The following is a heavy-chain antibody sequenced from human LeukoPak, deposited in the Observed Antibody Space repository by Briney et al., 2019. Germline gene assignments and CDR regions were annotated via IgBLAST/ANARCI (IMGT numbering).Heavy chain of an antibody. J-gene: IGHJ4*02. CDR3: ARESLRGYCGSANCPNDY. CDR1: GYTFTAYY. CDR2: INPSSGST. Sequence: ASVTVSFKASGYTFTAYYMHWVRQAPGQGLEWMGIINPSSGSTTYAQKFQGRVTMTRDTSTSTVYMELSSLTYEDKAVYYCARESLRGYCGSANCPNDYWGQGTLVTVSS. D-gene: IGHD2-2*01. V-gene: IGHV1-46*01.